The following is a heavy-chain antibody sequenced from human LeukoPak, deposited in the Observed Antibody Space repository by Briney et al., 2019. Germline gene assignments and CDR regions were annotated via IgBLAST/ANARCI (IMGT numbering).Heavy chain of an antibody. Sequence: GGSLRLSCAASGFTFSTYAMHWVRQAPGNGLEWVAFIRYDGSNKYYVDSVKGRFTISRDNSKNTLYLQMNSLRAEDTAVYYCAKDRCSGGSCYPNFDYWGQGTLVTVSS. CDR2: IRYDGSNK. J-gene: IGHJ4*02. D-gene: IGHD2-15*01. V-gene: IGHV3-30*02. CDR1: GFTFSTYA. CDR3: AKDRCSGGSCYPNFDY.